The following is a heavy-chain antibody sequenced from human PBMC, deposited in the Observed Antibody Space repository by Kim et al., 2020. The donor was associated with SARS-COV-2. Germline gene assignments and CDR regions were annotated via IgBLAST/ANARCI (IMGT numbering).Heavy chain of an antibody. CDR3: ARDRQRAGTGVDY. CDR1: GDSVSSNSAA. CDR2: TYYRSKWYT. D-gene: IGHD6-19*01. Sequence: SQTLSLTCDISGDSVSSNSAAWNWIRQSPSRGLEWLGRTYYRSKWYTDYALSVKGRITINPDTSKNQFSLQLNSVTPEDTAVYYCARDRQRAGTGVDYWGQGTLVTLSS. J-gene: IGHJ4*02. V-gene: IGHV6-1*01.